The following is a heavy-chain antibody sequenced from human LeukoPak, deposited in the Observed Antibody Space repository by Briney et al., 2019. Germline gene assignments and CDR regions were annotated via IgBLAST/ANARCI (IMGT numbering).Heavy chain of an antibody. CDR1: GFSFSAYI. Sequence: PGGSLRLSCVASGFSFSAYIMHWVRQAPGKGLEYVSAIRRDGSSTFYPNSVEGRFTISRDNSKTTFYLQMGRLRADAPAVYFFSRRYGGHSGWAGYHDSWGQGTLVTVSS. CDR2: IRRDGSST. V-gene: IGHV3-64*01. D-gene: IGHD6-25*01. CDR3: SRRYGGHSGWAGYHDS. J-gene: IGHJ4*02.